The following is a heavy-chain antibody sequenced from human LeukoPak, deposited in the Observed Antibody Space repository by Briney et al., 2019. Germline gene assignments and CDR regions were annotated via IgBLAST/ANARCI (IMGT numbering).Heavy chain of an antibody. D-gene: IGHD2-2*01. CDR1: GGSISSGGYY. J-gene: IGHJ5*02. CDR3: ARGPSIVVVPAAMNWFDP. V-gene: IGHV4-31*03. CDR2: IYYSGST. Sequence: SETLSLTCTVSGGSISSGGYYWSWIRQHPGKGLEWIGYIYYSGSTYYNPSLKSRVTISVDTSKNQFSLKLSSVTAADTAVYYCARGPSIVVVPAAMNWFDPWGQGTLVTVSS.